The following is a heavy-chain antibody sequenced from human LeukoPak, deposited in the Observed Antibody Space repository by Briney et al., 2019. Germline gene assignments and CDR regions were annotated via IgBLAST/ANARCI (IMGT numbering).Heavy chain of an antibody. CDR2: IYYSGSP. Sequence: PSETLSLTCTVSGGSISSNSYYWGWIRQPPGKGLEWIGSIYYSGSPYHNPSLKSRVTISVDTSKNQFSLKVISVTAADTAVYYCARWRTARTGFDYWGQGTLVTVSS. V-gene: IGHV4-39*01. CDR3: ARWRTARTGFDY. D-gene: IGHD3/OR15-3a*01. CDR1: GGSISSNSYY. J-gene: IGHJ4*02.